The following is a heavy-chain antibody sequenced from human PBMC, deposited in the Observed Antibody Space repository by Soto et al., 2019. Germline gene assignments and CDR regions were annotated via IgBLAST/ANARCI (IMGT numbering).Heavy chain of an antibody. V-gene: IGHV1-58*01. CDR2: IVVGSGNT. Sequence: ASVKVSCKASGFTFTSSAVQWVRQARGQRLEWIGWIVVGSGNTNYAQKFQETVTITRDMSTSTAYMELSSLRSGDTAVYYCAAGSLTGDEDYYCMYVWGKGTTVTVSS. CDR3: AAGSLTGDEDYYCMYV. J-gene: IGHJ6*03. CDR1: GFTFTSSA. D-gene: IGHD7-27*01.